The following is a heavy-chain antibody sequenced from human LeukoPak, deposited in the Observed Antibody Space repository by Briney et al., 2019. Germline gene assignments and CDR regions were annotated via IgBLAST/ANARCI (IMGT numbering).Heavy chain of an antibody. J-gene: IGHJ4*02. CDR2: ISYDGSNK. CDR1: GFTFCSYA. D-gene: IGHD3-10*01. Sequence: GGSLRLSCAASGFTFCSYAMHWVRQAPGKGLEWVAVISYDGSNKYYADSVKGRFTISRDNSKNTLYLQMNSLRAEDTAVYYCARGLGGITMVRGFDYWGQGTLVTVSS. V-gene: IGHV3-30*04. CDR3: ARGLGGITMVRGFDY.